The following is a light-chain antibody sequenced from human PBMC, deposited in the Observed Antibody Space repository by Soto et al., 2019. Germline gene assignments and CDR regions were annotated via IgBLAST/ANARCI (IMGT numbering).Light chain of an antibody. J-gene: IGLJ2*01. CDR1: SSNIGAGYD. CDR3: QFYDSSLYVV. Sequence: QAVVTQPPSVSGAPGQRVTISCTGSSSNIGAGYDVHWYQQLPGTAPKLLIYGNSNRPSGVPDRFSGSKSGTSASLAITGLQAEDEADYYCQFYDSSLYVVFGGGTKLTVL. CDR2: GNS. V-gene: IGLV1-40*01.